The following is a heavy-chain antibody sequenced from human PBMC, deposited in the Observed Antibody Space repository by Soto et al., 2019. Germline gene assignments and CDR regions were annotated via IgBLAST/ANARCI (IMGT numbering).Heavy chain of an antibody. CDR1: GYTFTSYA. V-gene: IGHV1-3*01. D-gene: IGHD4-17*01. CDR2: INAGNGNT. J-gene: IGHJ6*03. Sequence: ASVKVSCKASGYTFTSYAMHWVRQAPGQRLEWMGWINAGNGNTKYSQKFQGRVTITRDTSASTAYMELSSLRSEDTAVYYCAAWVTTSYYYYYMDFWGKGTTVTVSS. CDR3: AAWVTTSYYYYYMDF.